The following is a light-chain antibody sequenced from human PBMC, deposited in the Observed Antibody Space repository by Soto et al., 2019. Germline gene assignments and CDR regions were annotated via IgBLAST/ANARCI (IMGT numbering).Light chain of an antibody. CDR1: SGSVSTSYY. V-gene: IGLV8-61*01. J-gene: IGLJ3*02. CDR3: VLYMGSGIWV. Sequence: QTVVTQEPSFSVSPGRTVTLTCGLSSGSVSTSYYPSWYQQTPGQAPRTLIYSTNTRSSGVPDRCSGSILGNKAALTITGAQADDESDYSCVLYMGSGIWVFGGGTKLTVL. CDR2: STN.